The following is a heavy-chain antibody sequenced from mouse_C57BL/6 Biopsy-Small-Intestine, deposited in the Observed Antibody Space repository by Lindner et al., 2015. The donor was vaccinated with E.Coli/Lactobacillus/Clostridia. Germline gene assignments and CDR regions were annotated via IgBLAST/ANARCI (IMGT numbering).Heavy chain of an antibody. Sequence: VQLQESGAELARPGASVKLSCKASGHTFTSYGMGWVKQRTGQGLEWIGEIYPRSGNTYHNEKFKGKATLTADKSSSTAYMELRSLTSEDSAVYFCTSKEGLGAMDYWGQGTSVTVSS. CDR1: GHTFTSYG. D-gene: IGHD1-3*01. V-gene: IGHV1-81*01. CDR3: TSKEGLGAMDY. J-gene: IGHJ4*01. CDR2: IYPRSGNT.